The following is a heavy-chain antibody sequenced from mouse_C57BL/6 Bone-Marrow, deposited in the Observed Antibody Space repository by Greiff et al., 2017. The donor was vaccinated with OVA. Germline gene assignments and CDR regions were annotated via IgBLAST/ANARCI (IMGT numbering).Heavy chain of an antibody. V-gene: IGHV10-1*01. CDR1: GFSFNTYA. CDR3: VRQLRLRGFAY. D-gene: IGHD3-2*02. Sequence: EVNLVESGGGLVQPKGSLKLSCAASGFSFNTYAMNWVRQAPGKGLAWVARIRSKSNNYATYYADSVKDRFTISRDDSESMLYLQMNNLKTEDTAMYYCVRQLRLRGFAYWGQGTLVTVSA. J-gene: IGHJ3*01. CDR2: IRSKSNNYAT.